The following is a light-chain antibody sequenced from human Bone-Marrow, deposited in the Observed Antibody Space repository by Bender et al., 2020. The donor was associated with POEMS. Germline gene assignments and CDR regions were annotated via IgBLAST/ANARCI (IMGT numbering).Light chain of an antibody. J-gene: IGLJ3*02. CDR3: QSPDRSSNTL. CDR1: NIESKS. CDR2: DDS. V-gene: IGLV3-21*02. Sequence: SYVLTQPPSVSVAPGQTARITCGGNNIESKSVHWYQQKPGQAPVLVVYDDSDRPSGIPGRFSGSSSGTTATLTISGVQSEDEADYFCQSPDRSSNTLFGRGTKLTVL.